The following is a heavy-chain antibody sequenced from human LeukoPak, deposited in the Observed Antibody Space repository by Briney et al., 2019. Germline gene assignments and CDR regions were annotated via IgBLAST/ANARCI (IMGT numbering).Heavy chain of an antibody. J-gene: IGHJ4*02. V-gene: IGHV4-39*01. CDR2: IYYSGST. Sequence: SETLSLTCTVSGGSISSSNYYWGWIRQPPGKGLEWIGSIYYSGSTYYNPSLKSRVTISVDTSKNQFSLKLSSVTAADTAVYHCARSRYSYGSIWGQGTLVTVSS. CDR3: ARSRYSYGSI. CDR1: GGSISSSNYY. D-gene: IGHD5-18*01.